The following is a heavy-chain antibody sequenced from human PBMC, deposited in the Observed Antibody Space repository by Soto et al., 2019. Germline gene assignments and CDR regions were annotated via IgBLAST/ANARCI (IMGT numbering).Heavy chain of an antibody. CDR2: ISQDGTDT. CDR3: ARDPLSYRDYVQTYWYFDL. V-gene: IGHV3-7*01. Sequence: EAQLVESGGGLVQPGGSLRLSCGASGITFSRCLMRWVRQAPGKGLEWAASISQDGTDTDYVDSVKGRFAIYTDNPKISLYLQMNRLRGDDSAVYYCARDPLSYRDYVQTYWYFDLWGRGARVTVAS. J-gene: IGHJ2*01. D-gene: IGHD4-17*01. CDR1: GITFSRCL.